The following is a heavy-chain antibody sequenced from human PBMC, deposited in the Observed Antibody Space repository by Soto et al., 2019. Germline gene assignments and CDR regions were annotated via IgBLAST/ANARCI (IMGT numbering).Heavy chain of an antibody. J-gene: IGHJ4*02. CDR2: IKQDGSEK. V-gene: IGHV3-7*01. CDR1: GFTFSSYW. Sequence: EVQLVESGGGLVQPGGSLRLSCAASGFTFSSYWMSWVRQAPGKGLEWVANIKQDGSEKYYVDSVKGRFTISRDNAKNSLWLQMNSLRAEDTAVYYCARVGAHDSGDCVGGGALDYWGQGTLVTVS. D-gene: IGHD4-17*01. CDR3: ARVGAHDSGDCVGGGALDY.